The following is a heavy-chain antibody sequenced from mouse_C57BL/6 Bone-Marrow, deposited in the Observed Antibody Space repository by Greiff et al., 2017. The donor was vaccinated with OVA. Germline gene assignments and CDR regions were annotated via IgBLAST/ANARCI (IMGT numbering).Heavy chain of an antibody. J-gene: IGHJ3*01. Sequence: QVQLKQPGAELVRPGSSVKLSCKASGYTFTSYWMHWVKQRPIQGLEWIGNIDPSDSETHYNQKFKDKATLTVDKSSSTAYMQLSSLTSEDSAVYYCARLDYYGSSLAYWGQGTLVTVSA. D-gene: IGHD1-1*01. CDR2: IDPSDSET. CDR3: ARLDYYGSSLAY. V-gene: IGHV1-52*01. CDR1: GYTFTSYW.